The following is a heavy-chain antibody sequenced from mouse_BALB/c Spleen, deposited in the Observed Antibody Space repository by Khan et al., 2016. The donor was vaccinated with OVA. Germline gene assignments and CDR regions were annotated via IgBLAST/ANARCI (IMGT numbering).Heavy chain of an antibody. CDR2: ITPNNGGT. CDR1: GYTFTDYN. CDR3: TRGGPGSPFDY. V-gene: IGHV1-18*01. D-gene: IGHD1-1*01. J-gene: IGHJ2*01. Sequence: EVQLQQSGPELVKPGASVKIPCKASGYTFTDYNMDWVKQSHGKSLEWIGDITPNNGGTIYNQRFKGKATLTVDKSSSTAYMELRSLTSEDTAVYYCTRGGPGSPFDYWGQGTTLTVSS.